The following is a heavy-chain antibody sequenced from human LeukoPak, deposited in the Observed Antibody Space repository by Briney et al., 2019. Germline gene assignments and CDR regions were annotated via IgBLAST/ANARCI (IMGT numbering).Heavy chain of an antibody. J-gene: IGHJ4*02. CDR2: LYPGDSES. V-gene: IGHV5-51*01. D-gene: IGHD5-24*01. CDR1: GYIFSTYW. CDR3: ARASRDGYNQNFDY. Sequence: GESLKISCKGSGYIFSTYWIAWVRQMPGKGLEWMGILYPGDSESRYSPSFQGQVTISADRSISTAYLHWGSLKVSDTAMYYCARASRDGYNQNFDYWGQGTLVTVSS.